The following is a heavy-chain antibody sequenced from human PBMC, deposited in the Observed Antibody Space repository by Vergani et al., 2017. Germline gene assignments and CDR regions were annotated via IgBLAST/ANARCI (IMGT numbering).Heavy chain of an antibody. D-gene: IGHD2-8*01. CDR3: ARALYGRNYFDY. Sequence: QVQLVESGGGVVQPGRSLRLSCAASGFTFSSYAMHWVRQAPGKGLEWVAVISYDGSNKYYADSVKGRFTISRDNSKNTLYLQMNSLRAEDTAVYYCARALYGRNYFDYWGQGTLVTVSS. V-gene: IGHV3-30*04. J-gene: IGHJ4*02. CDR2: ISYDGSNK. CDR1: GFTFSSYA.